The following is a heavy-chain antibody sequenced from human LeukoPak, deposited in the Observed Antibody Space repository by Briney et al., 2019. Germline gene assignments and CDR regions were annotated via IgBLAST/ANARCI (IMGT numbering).Heavy chain of an antibody. J-gene: IGHJ5*02. CDR2: FYYSGST. CDR3: ARGRYNWKFGGNWFDP. Sequence: SETLSLTCTVSGGSITSSSYYWGWIRQPPGKGLQWIGSFYYSGSTYYNPSLKSRVTISVDTSKNQFSLKLSSVTAADTAVYYCARGRYNWKFGGNWFDPWGQGTLVTVSS. CDR1: GGSITSSSYY. V-gene: IGHV4-39*07. D-gene: IGHD1-20*01.